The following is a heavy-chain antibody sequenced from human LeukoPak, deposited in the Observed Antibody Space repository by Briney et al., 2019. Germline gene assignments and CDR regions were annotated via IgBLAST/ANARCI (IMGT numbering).Heavy chain of an antibody. D-gene: IGHD1-26*01. J-gene: IGHJ3*01. CDR1: GFTFSNYG. V-gene: IGHV3-21*01. CDR2: ISRSRRYI. Sequence: PGGSLRLSCAPSGFTFSNYGMNGVRQAPGKGLECVSSISRSRRYIYYADSVKARFTISRDNAKISLFLQMNSLRAEDTAVYHCARDDSGSYYGKDAFDVWGQGTMVTVSS. CDR3: ARDDSGSYYGKDAFDV.